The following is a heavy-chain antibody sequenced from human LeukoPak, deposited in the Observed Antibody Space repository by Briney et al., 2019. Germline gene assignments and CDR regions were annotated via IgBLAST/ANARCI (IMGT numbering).Heavy chain of an antibody. D-gene: IGHD4-17*01. CDR1: GGSISSGGYY. CDR3: ARTSSYSYGDYDNAFDI. CDR2: IYYSGST. V-gene: IGHV4-31*03. Sequence: SETLSLTCTVSGGSISSGGYYWSWIRQHPGKGLEWIGYIYYSGSTYYNPSLKSRVTISVDTSKNQFSLKLSSVTAADTAVYCCARTSSYSYGDYDNAFDIWGQGTMVTVSS. J-gene: IGHJ3*02.